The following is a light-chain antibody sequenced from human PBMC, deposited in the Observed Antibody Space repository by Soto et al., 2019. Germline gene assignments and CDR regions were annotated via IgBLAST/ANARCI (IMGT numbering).Light chain of an antibody. J-gene: IGKJ1*01. CDR1: QSVSSSN. Sequence: DIVWTPSPATLSLSPGDRATLPCRASQSVSSSNFAWYQQKPAQAPRLLIYGASRRAPGIPERFSGSGSGTDFTLTISRLEPEDFAVYYCQQYLTSPKTFGQGTKVDIK. V-gene: IGKV3-20*01. CDR2: GAS. CDR3: QQYLTSPKT.